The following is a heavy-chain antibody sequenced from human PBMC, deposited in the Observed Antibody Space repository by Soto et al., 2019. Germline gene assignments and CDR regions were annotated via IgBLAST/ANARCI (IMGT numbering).Heavy chain of an antibody. D-gene: IGHD3-3*01. CDR1: GFTFSSYS. V-gene: IGHV3-21*01. J-gene: IGHJ4*02. CDR3: ARDDGAYYDFWSTLDY. Sequence: GGSLRLSCAASGFTFSSYSMNWVRQAPGKWLEWVSSISSSSSYIYYADSVKGRFTIARDNAKNSLYLQMNSLRAEDTAVYYCARDDGAYYDFWSTLDYWGQGTLVTVSS. CDR2: ISSSSSYI.